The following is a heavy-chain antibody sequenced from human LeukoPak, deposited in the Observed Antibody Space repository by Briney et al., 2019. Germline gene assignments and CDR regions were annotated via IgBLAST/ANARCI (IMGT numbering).Heavy chain of an antibody. D-gene: IGHD3-10*01. Sequence: SETLSLTCAVYGGSLSGYYWSWIRQPPGKGLEWIGEINHSGSTNYNPSLKSRVTISVDTSKNQFSLKLSSVTAADTAVYYCARVRYAMVRGANWFDPWGQGTLVTVSS. J-gene: IGHJ5*02. CDR3: ARVRYAMVRGANWFDP. V-gene: IGHV4-34*01. CDR1: GGSLSGYY. CDR2: INHSGST.